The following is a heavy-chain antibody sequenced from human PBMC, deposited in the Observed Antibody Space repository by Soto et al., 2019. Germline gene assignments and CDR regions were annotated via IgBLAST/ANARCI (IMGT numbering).Heavy chain of an antibody. CDR1: GYTFTSYD. D-gene: IGHD6-19*01. CDR3: ARSVEWLASLDS. V-gene: IGHV1-8*01. CDR2: MNPNSGNT. J-gene: IGHJ4*02. Sequence: QVQLVQSGAEVKKPGASVKVSCKASGYTFTSYDINLVRQATGQGLEGMGWMNPNSGNTGYAQKFQGRVTMTRNTSISTAYTELSRLRSEDTAVYYCARSVEWLASLDSGGQGTLVTVSS.